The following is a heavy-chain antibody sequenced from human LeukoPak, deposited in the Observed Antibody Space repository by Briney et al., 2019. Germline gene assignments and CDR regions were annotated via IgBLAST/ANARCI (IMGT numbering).Heavy chain of an antibody. CDR2: ISAYNGNT. V-gene: IGHV1-18*01. CDR3: AEMRGYDFWSGYWQDRDNWFDP. D-gene: IGHD3-3*01. J-gene: IGHJ5*02. CDR1: GYTFTNYG. Sequence: ASVKVSCKASGYTFTNYGISWVRQAPGQGLEWMGWISAYNGNTNYAQKLQGRVTMTTDTSTDTAYMELRSLRSDDTAVYYCAEMRGYDFWSGYWQDRDNWFDPWGQGTLVTVSS.